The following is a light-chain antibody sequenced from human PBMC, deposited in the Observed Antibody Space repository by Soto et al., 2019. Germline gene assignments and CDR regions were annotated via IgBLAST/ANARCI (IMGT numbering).Light chain of an antibody. Sequence: EIVMTQSPATLSVSPGERATLSCRASQSVSSNLAWYQQKPGQAPRLLIYGASTRATGIPARFSGSESGTESTLTISSLQSEDFAVYYCQQYNNWPRTVGQGTKVDIK. V-gene: IGKV3-15*01. CDR2: GAS. CDR1: QSVSSN. J-gene: IGKJ1*01. CDR3: QQYNNWPRT.